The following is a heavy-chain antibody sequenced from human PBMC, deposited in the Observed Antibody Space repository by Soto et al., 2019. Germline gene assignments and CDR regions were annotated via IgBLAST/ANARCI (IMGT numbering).Heavy chain of an antibody. V-gene: IGHV1-18*01. CDR3: ARDRSGATARDGAY. J-gene: IGHJ1*01. CDR1: GFTFTSYG. CDR2: VSAYNGNT. D-gene: IGHD1-26*01. Sequence: ASVKVSCKASGFTFTSYGITWVRQAPGQGLEWMGWVSAYNGNTNYAQKFQGRVTMTTDTSTSTAYMELRSLRSDDTAVYYCARDRSGATARDGAYWGQGTLVTVSS.